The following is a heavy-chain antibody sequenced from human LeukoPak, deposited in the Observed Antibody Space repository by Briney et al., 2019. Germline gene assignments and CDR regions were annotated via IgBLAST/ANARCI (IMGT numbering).Heavy chain of an antibody. CDR3: ARHVPSTIFFNWFDL. CDR1: GGSINRSSRYY. J-gene: IGHJ5*02. CDR2: IFYSGST. D-gene: IGHD3-3*01. Sequence: PSETLSLTCTVSGGSINRSSRYYWGWIRQPPGKGLEWIGSIFYSGSTYYNPSLKSRVTISVDTSNNQFSLKLTSVTAADTAVYYCARHVPSTIFFNWFDLWGQGTLVTVSS. V-gene: IGHV4-39*01.